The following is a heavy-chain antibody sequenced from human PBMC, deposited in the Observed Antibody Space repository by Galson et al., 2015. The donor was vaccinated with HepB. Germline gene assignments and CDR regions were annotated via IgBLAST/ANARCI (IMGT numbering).Heavy chain of an antibody. CDR2: TNAGNGNT. J-gene: IGHJ4*02. V-gene: IGHV1-3*01. Sequence: SVKVSCKASGYTFTRYAMHWVRQAPGQRLEWMGWTNAGNGNTKYSQKFQGRVTITRDTSASTAYMELSSLRSEDTAVYYCARAWLGVYWGQGTLVTVSS. D-gene: IGHD6-19*01. CDR1: GYTFTRYA. CDR3: ARAWLGVY.